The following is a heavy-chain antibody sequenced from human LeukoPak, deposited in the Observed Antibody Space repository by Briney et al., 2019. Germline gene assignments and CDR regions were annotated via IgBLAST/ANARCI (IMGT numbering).Heavy chain of an antibody. Sequence: GGSLRLSCAASGFSFSTYRMNWVRQAPGKGLEWLSYISSGSNTIFYADSVKGRFTISRDNAKNSLFLQVNSLRDEDTAVYYCARGSYYAPYYFDYWVQGTLVTVSS. J-gene: IGHJ4*02. V-gene: IGHV3-48*02. CDR1: GFSFSTYR. CDR2: ISSGSNTI. D-gene: IGHD1-26*01. CDR3: ARGSYYAPYYFDY.